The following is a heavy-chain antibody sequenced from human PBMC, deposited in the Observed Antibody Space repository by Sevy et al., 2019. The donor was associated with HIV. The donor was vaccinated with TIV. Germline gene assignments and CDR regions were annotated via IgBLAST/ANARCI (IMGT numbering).Heavy chain of an antibody. Sequence: ASVKVSCKVSGYSLTDLSMHWVRQAPGIGLEWMGRFDPEDGETIYAQKFQGRVTMTEDTSRDTAYMELSSLRSEDTAMYYCATTREYYSDNSGYIDYWGQGTLVTASS. CDR1: GYSLTDLS. CDR3: ATTREYYSDNSGYIDY. D-gene: IGHD3-22*01. V-gene: IGHV1-24*01. CDR2: FDPEDGET. J-gene: IGHJ4*02.